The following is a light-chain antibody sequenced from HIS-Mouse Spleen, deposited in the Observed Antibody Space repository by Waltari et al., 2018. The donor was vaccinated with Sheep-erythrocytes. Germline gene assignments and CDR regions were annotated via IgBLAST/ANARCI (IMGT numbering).Light chain of an antibody. J-gene: IGLJ2*01. V-gene: IGLV1-44*01. CDR2: SNQ. Sequence: QSVLTQPPSASGTPGQRVTISCSGSSSTIGRHPGHWYQQLPGTAPKLLIYSNQQRPSGVPDRFSGSKSGTSASLAISGLQSEDEADYYCAAWDDSLNGVVFGGGTKLTVL. CDR1: SSTIGRHP. CDR3: AAWDDSLNGVV.